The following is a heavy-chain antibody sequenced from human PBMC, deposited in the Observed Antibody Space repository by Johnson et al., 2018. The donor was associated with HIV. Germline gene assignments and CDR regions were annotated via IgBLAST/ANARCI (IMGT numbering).Heavy chain of an antibody. Sequence: QVQLVESGGGVVQPGRSLRLSCAASGFTFSSYAMHWVRQAPGKGLEWVAVISYDGSNKYYADSVKGRFTISRDNSKNTLYLQMNSLRAGDTAIYYCARRRSYDDAFDRWGQGTMVTVSS. CDR2: ISYDGSNK. CDR3: ARRRSYDDAFDR. CDR1: GFTFSSYA. D-gene: IGHD3-10*01. J-gene: IGHJ3*01. V-gene: IGHV3-30*04.